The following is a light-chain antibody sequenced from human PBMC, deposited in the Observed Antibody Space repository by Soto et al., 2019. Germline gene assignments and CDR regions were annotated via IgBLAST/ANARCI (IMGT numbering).Light chain of an antibody. V-gene: IGLV2-14*01. CDR3: SSYTSRSTHV. J-gene: IGLJ1*01. CDR1: SSDVGGYNF. Sequence: QSFLTQPASVSGSPGQSITISCTGTSSDVGGYNFVSWYQQHPGKAPKLMIHDVSNRPSGVSNRFSGSKSGNTASLTISGLHAEDEADYYCSSYTSRSTHVFGTGTKLTVL. CDR2: DVS.